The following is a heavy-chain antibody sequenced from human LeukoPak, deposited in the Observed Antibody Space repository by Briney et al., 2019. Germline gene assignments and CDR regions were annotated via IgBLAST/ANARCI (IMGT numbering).Heavy chain of an antibody. CDR1: GGSISSYY. CDR3: ARHVAHMGYVWGSAEIDY. J-gene: IGHJ4*02. D-gene: IGHD3-16*01. V-gene: IGHV4-59*08. Sequence: SETLSLTCTVSGGSISSYYWSWIRQPPGKGLEWIGYIYYSGSTNYNPSLKSRVTISVDTSKNQFSLKLSSVTAADTAVYYCARHVAHMGYVWGSAEIDYWGQGTLVTVSS. CDR2: IYYSGST.